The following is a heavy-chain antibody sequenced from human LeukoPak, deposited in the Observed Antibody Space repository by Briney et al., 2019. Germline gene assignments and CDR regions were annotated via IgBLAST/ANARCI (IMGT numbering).Heavy chain of an antibody. V-gene: IGHV4-39*07. CDR1: GASTSSSPHY. CDR2: LYYSGTT. Sequence: SETLSLTCTVSGASTSSSPHYWGWLRQAPGKGLEWIGTLYYSGTTFYKPSLKSRLTMSVDTSKNQFSLMLTSVTAADTAVYYCARGANMYGDYERYFDYWGQGTLVTVSS. J-gene: IGHJ4*02. D-gene: IGHD4-17*01. CDR3: ARGANMYGDYERYFDY.